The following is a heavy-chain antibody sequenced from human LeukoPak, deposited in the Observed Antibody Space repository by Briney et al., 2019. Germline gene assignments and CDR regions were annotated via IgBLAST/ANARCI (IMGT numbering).Heavy chain of an antibody. CDR2: INPNTGGT. CDR1: GYTFTDYY. V-gene: IGHV1-2*02. Sequence: ASVKVSCKASGYTFTDYYFHWVRQAPGQGLECMGWINPNTGGTNYPQKFQGRVTMTRDTAISTAYMELTSLRSDDTAVYYCARDLGATTGAPWYYFDNWGQGTLVTVPS. J-gene: IGHJ4*01. D-gene: IGHD1-26*01. CDR3: ARDLGATTGAPWYYFDN.